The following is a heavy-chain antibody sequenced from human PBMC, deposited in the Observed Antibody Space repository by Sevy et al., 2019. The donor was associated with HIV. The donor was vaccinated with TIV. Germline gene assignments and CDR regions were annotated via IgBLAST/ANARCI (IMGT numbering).Heavy chain of an antibody. J-gene: IGHJ6*04. V-gene: IGHV1-8*03. D-gene: IGHD3-10*01. CDR1: GYTFTSYD. CDR2: MNPNSGNT. CDR3: ARGGPRGMDV. Sequence: ASVKVSCKASGYTFTSYDINWVRPATGQGLEWMGWMNPNSGNTGYAQKFQGRVTITRNTSISTAYMELSNRRSEETAVYYCARGGPRGMDVWGKGTTVTVSS.